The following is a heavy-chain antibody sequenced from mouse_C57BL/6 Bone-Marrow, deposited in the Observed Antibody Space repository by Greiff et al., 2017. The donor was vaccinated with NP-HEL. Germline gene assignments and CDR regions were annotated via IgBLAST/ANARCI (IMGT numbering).Heavy chain of an antibody. CDR2: IYPRSGNT. CDR3: AKIYYYGSIAY. V-gene: IGHV1-81*01. Sequence: VQLQQSGAELARPGASVKLSCKASGYTFTSYGISWVKQRPGQGLEWIGEIYPRSGNTYYNEKFKGKATLTADKSSSTAYMELRSLTSEDSAVYFCAKIYYYGSIAYWGQGTLVTVSA. CDR1: GYTFTSYG. D-gene: IGHD1-1*01. J-gene: IGHJ3*01.